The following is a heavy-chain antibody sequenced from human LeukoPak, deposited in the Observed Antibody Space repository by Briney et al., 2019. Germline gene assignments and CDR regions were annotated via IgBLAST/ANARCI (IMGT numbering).Heavy chain of an antibody. CDR1: GFTFSNSW. J-gene: IGHJ3*02. CDR3: ATPVTGTRNAFDI. V-gene: IGHV3-74*01. CDR2: INSDGSNT. D-gene: IGHD6-19*01. Sequence: PGGSLRLSCAASGFTFSNSWMHWVRQAPGKGLVWVSRINSDGSNTRYADSVKGRWTISRDDAKNTLYLQMNSLRAEDTAVYYCATPVTGTRNAFDIWGQGTMVTVFS.